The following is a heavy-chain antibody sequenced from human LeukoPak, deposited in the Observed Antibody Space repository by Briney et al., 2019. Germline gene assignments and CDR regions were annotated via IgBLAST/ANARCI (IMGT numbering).Heavy chain of an antibody. CDR3: AKGLKPAMASRSNYFDY. Sequence: PGGSLRLSCAASGFTFSSYAMSWVRQAPGKGLEWVSAISGSGGSTYYADSVKGRFTISRDNSKNTLYLQMNSLRVEDTAVYYCAKGLKPAMASRSNYFDYWGQGTLVTVSS. D-gene: IGHD2-8*01. V-gene: IGHV3-23*01. CDR1: GFTFSSYA. J-gene: IGHJ4*02. CDR2: ISGSGGST.